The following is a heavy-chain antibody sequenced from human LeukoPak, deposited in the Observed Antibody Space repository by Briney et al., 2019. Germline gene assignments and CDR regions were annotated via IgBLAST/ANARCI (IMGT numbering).Heavy chain of an antibody. Sequence: SETLSLTCTVSGGSISSYYWGWIRQPPGKRLEWIGYIYYSGSTNYNPSLKSRVTISVDTSKNQFSLKLSSVTAADTAVYYCARHLAGIFGYWGQGTLVTVSS. V-gene: IGHV4-59*08. CDR1: GGSISSYY. J-gene: IGHJ4*02. D-gene: IGHD6-13*01. CDR3: ARHLAGIFGY. CDR2: IYYSGST.